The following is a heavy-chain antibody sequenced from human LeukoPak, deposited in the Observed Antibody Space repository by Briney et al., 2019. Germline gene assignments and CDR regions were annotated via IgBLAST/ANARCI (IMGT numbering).Heavy chain of an antibody. CDR3: AKTYYGSGSYYNAPFDY. Sequence: GGSLRLSCAASGFTFSSYGMSWVRQAPGKGLEWVSAISGSGGSTYYADSVKGRFTISRDNSKNTLYLQMNSLRAEDTAVYYCAKTYYGSGSYYNAPFDYWGQGTLVTVSS. V-gene: IGHV3-23*01. J-gene: IGHJ4*02. CDR1: GFTFSSYG. D-gene: IGHD3-10*01. CDR2: ISGSGGST.